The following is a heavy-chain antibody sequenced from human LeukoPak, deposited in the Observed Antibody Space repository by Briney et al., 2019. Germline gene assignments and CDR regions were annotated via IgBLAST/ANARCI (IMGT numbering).Heavy chain of an antibody. J-gene: IGHJ6*04. CDR3: ARDPDTAMVYYYYGMDV. V-gene: IGHV3-30*04. CDR2: ISYDGSNK. Sequence: GGSLRLSSAASGFTFSSYAMHWVRQAPGKGLEWVAVISYDGSNKYYADSVKGRFTISRDNSKNTLYLQMNSLRAEDTAVYYCARDPDTAMVYYYYGMDVWGKGTTVTVSS. CDR1: GFTFSSYA. D-gene: IGHD5-18*01.